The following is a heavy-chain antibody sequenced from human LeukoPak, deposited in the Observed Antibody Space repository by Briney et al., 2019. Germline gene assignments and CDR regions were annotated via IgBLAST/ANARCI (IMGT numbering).Heavy chain of an antibody. CDR2: IIPILGIV. V-gene: IGHV1-69*02. Sequence: ASVKVSCKASGGTFSSYTFSWVRQAPGQGLEWMGRIIPILGIVNYAQKFQGRVTITADKSTSTAYMELSSLRSEDTAVYYCAMGCSGGSCYLEYFQHWGQGTLVTVSS. D-gene: IGHD2-15*01. J-gene: IGHJ1*01. CDR1: GGTFSSYT. CDR3: AMGCSGGSCYLEYFQH.